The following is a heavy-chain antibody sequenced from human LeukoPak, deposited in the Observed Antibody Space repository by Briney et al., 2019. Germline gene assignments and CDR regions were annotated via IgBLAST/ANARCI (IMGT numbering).Heavy chain of an antibody. CDR2: VSYDGSNK. D-gene: IGHD3-10*01. V-gene: IGHV3-30*01. CDR1: GFTFSSHA. CDR3: ARGGSGSYYYYFYYMDV. J-gene: IGHJ6*03. Sequence: GGSLRLSCAASGFTFSSHAMHWVRQAPGKGLEWVAIVSYDGSNKYYAGSVKGRFTISRDNSKNMLFLQMNSLRDEDTAVYYCARGGSGSYYYYFYYMDVWGQGTTVTVSS.